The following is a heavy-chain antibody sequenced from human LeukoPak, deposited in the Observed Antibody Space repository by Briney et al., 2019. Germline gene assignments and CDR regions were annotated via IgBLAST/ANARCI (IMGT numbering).Heavy chain of an antibody. CDR3: ARFRRDGDNFDH. D-gene: IGHD5-24*01. J-gene: IGHJ4*02. CDR1: GFTFSIYT. V-gene: IGHV3-23*01. CDR2: ISGNGANT. Sequence: GGSLRLSCAASGFTFSIYTMTWVRQAPGKGLEWVSAISGNGANTYYADSVKGRFTISRDNAKNSLYLQMNTLRAEDTAVYYCARFRRDGDNFDHWGQGTLVTVSS.